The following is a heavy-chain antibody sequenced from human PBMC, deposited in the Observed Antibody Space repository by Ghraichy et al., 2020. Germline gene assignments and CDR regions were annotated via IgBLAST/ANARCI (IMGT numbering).Heavy chain of an antibody. CDR3: AREDYYDSSGLSDAFDI. D-gene: IGHD3-22*01. J-gene: IGHJ3*02. Sequence: GGSLRLSCAASGFTFSDYYMSWIRQAPGKGLEWVSYISSSSSYTNYADSVKGRFTISRDNAKNSLYLQMNSLRAEDTAVYYCAREDYYDSSGLSDAFDIWGQGTMVTVSS. V-gene: IGHV3-11*06. CDR1: GFTFSDYY. CDR2: ISSSSSYT.